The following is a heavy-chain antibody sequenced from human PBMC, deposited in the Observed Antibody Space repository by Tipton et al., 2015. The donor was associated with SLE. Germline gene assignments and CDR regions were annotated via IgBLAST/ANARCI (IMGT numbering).Heavy chain of an antibody. Sequence: GSLRLSCAASGFTVGSHWMHWVRQAPGKGLAWVSRINRDGTNTTYAESVKGRFTISRDNAKNTLYLQMNNLRAEDTAVYYCARVSRGYWGQGTLVTVSS. D-gene: IGHD6-13*01. V-gene: IGHV3-74*03. CDR1: GFTVGSHW. CDR2: INRDGTNT. J-gene: IGHJ4*02. CDR3: ARVSRGY.